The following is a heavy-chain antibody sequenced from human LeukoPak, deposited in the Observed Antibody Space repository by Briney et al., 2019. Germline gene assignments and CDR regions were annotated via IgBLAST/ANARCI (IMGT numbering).Heavy chain of an antibody. CDR3: AKDTRPHYDFWSGYSYFDY. Sequence: GGSLRLSCAASGFTFDDYAMHWVRQAPGKGLEWVSLISWDGGSTYYADSVKGRFTISRDNSKNSLYLQMNSLRAEDTALYYCAKDTRPHYDFWSGYSYFDYWGQGTLVTVSS. D-gene: IGHD3-3*01. V-gene: IGHV3-43D*03. J-gene: IGHJ4*02. CDR1: GFTFDDYA. CDR2: ISWDGGST.